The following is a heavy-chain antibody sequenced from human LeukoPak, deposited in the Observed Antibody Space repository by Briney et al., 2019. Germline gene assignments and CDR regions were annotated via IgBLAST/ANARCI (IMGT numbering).Heavy chain of an antibody. V-gene: IGHV4-4*07. Sequence: PSETLSLTCTVSGGSISSYYWSWIRQPAGKGLEWIGRIYTSGSTNYNPSLTSRVTMSVDTSKNQFSLKLSSVTAADTAVYYCARDSAYYDILTGYPGEYYFDYWGQGTLVTVSS. CDR3: ARDSAYYDILTGYPGEYYFDY. D-gene: IGHD3-9*01. J-gene: IGHJ4*02. CDR2: IYTSGST. CDR1: GGSISSYY.